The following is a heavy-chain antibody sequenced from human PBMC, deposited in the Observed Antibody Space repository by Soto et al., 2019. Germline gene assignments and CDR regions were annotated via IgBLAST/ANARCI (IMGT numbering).Heavy chain of an antibody. CDR3: ATIGDHDGFDV. D-gene: IGHD4-17*01. CDR1: GFTFIGYN. J-gene: IGHJ3*01. V-gene: IGHV3-21*06. CDR2: ISTSSIEI. Sequence: EVQLVESGGGLVMPEESLRLSCAASGFTFIGYNMKWVRQAPGKGLEWVASISTSSIEIFYSDLVRGRFTIFRDNARNSLYLQMNSLRAEDTAVYYCATIGDHDGFDVWDQGTTVTVSS.